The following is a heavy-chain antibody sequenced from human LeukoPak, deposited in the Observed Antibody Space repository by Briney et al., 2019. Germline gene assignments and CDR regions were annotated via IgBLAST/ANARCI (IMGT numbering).Heavy chain of an antibody. CDR2: INPSGGST. CDR3: ASGMSSGYYPRSFDY. J-gene: IGHJ4*02. D-gene: IGHD3-22*01. Sequence: ASVKVSCKASGYTFSSYYMHWVRQAPGQGLEWMGIINPSGGSTSYAQKFQGRVTMTRGTSTSTVYMELSSLRSEDTAVYYCASGMSSGYYPRSFDYWGQGTLVTVSS. CDR1: GYTFSSYY. V-gene: IGHV1-46*01.